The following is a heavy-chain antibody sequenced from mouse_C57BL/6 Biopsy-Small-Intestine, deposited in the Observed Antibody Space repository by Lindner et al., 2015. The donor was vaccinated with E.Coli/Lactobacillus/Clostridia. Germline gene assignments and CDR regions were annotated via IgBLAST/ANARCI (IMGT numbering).Heavy chain of an antibody. CDR1: GYTFATYG. CDR3: ARDRGGYGTFDY. J-gene: IGHJ4*01. V-gene: IGHV1-7*01. Sequence: SVKVSCKASGYTFATYGITWVRQAPGQGLEWMGWISGHNGVTNYAQKFQVRVTMTTDTSTSTAFLEVRSLRSDDTAVYFCARDRGGYGTFDYWGQGTLVTVSS. D-gene: IGHD4-1*01. CDR2: ISGHNGVT.